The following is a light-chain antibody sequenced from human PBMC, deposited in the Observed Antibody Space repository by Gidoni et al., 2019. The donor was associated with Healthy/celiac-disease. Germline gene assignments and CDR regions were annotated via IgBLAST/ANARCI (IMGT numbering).Light chain of an antibody. CDR2: AAS. V-gene: IGKV1-39*01. J-gene: IGKJ2*01. CDR1: QSIISY. Sequence: DIQMTQSPSSLSASVGDRVTITCRASQSIISYLNRYQQKPGKAPKLLVYAASSLQSGVPSRFSGSGSGTDFTLTISSRQPGDFATYYCQQSYSTPYTLGQGTRLEIK. CDR3: QQSYSTPYT.